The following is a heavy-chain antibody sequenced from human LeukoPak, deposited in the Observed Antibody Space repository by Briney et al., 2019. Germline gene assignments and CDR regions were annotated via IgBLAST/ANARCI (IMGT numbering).Heavy chain of an antibody. Sequence: PGGSLRLSCAASGFTFSSYGMHWVRQAPGKGLEWVAVISYDGSTKYYADSVKGRFTSSRDNPKITVFLQMNLPRVEDTALSYCAKDRYSARYLQPRPRAHWGXGTLVTLS. CDR3: AKDRYSARYLQPRPRAH. CDR2: ISYDGSTK. D-gene: IGHD1-26*01. V-gene: IGHV3-30*18. J-gene: IGHJ4*02. CDR1: GFTFSSYG.